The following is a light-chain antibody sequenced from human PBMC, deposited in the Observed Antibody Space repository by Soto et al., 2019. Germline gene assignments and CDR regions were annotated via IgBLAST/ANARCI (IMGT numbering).Light chain of an antibody. CDR2: GAS. Sequence: EIVMTQSPATLSVSPGERATLSCRASQSVSNNFAWYQRKPGQAPSRLLYGASTRATGIPARFSGSGSGPEFTPPFSSRQSQDFAVYYCRHYNTWAITFGQGSPLAI. CDR3: RHYNTWAIT. J-gene: IGKJ5*01. V-gene: IGKV3-15*01. CDR1: QSVSNN.